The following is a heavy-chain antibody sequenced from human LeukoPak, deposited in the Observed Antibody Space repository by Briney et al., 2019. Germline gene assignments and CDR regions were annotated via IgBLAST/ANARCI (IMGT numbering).Heavy chain of an antibody. V-gene: IGHV3-30*18. CDR2: ISYDGSNK. CDR3: AKGTTYYDFWSGLGYFDY. CDR1: GFTFSSYG. J-gene: IGHJ4*02. D-gene: IGHD3-3*01. Sequence: PGGSLRLSCAASGFTFSSYGMHWVRQAPGKGLEWVAVISYDGSNKYYADSVKGRFTISRDNSKNTLYLQMNSLRAEDTAVYYCAKGTTYYDFWSGLGYFDYWGQGTLVTVSS.